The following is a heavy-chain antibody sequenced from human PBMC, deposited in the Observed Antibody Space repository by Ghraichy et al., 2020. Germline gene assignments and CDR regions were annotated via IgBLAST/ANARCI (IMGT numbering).Heavy chain of an antibody. Sequence: GESLNISCKGSGYSFTNYWIGWVRQMPGKGLEWMGIIYPGDSDTRYSPSFQGQVTISADKSISTAYLQWSSLKASDTAMYYCARLMMATVQVGAFDIWGQGTMVTVSS. CDR3: ARLMMATVQVGAFDI. V-gene: IGHV5-51*01. D-gene: IGHD5-24*01. CDR1: GYSFTNYW. CDR2: IYPGDSDT. J-gene: IGHJ3*02.